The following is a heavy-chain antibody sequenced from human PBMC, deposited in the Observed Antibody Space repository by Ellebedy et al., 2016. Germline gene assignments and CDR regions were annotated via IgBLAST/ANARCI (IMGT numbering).Heavy chain of an antibody. CDR2: IYYSGST. CDR3: ARRVFRDYYDSYDAFEI. J-gene: IGHJ3*02. D-gene: IGHD3-22*01. Sequence: SETLSLTCTVSGGSISSYYWSWIRQLPGKGLEWIGYIYYSGSTNYNPSLKSRVTISVDTSKNQFSLKLSSVTAADTAVYYCARRVFRDYYDSYDAFEIWGQGTMVTVSS. V-gene: IGHV4-59*08. CDR1: GGSISSYY.